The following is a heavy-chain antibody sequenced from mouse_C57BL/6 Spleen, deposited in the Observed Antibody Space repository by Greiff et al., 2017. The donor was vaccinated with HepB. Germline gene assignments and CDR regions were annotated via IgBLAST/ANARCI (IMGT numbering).Heavy chain of an antibody. Sequence: VQLQQSGPELVKPGASVKISCKASGYAFSSSWMNWVKQRPEKGLEWIGRIYPGDGDTNYNGKFKGKATLTADKSSSTAYMQLSSLTSEDSAVYFCARRDYGAMDYWGQGTSVTVSS. CDR2: IYPGDGDT. J-gene: IGHJ4*01. CDR3: ARRDYGAMDY. V-gene: IGHV1-82*01. D-gene: IGHD2-4*01. CDR1: GYAFSSSW.